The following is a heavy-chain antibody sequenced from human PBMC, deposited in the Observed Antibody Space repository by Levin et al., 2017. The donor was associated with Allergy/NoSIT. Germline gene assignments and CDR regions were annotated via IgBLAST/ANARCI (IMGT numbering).Heavy chain of an antibody. CDR3: ARGRGIAAAGDPFDY. Sequence: GESLKISCKASGYTFTGYYMHWVRQAPGQGLEWMGWINPNSGGTNYAQKFQGRVTMTRDTSISTAYMELSRLRSDDTAVYYCARGRGIAAAGDPFDYWGQGTLVTVSS. CDR2: INPNSGGT. J-gene: IGHJ4*02. CDR1: GYTFTGYY. V-gene: IGHV1-2*02. D-gene: IGHD6-13*01.